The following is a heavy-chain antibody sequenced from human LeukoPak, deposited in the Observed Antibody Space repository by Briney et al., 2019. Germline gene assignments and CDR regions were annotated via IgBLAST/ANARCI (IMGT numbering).Heavy chain of an antibody. D-gene: IGHD3-22*01. CDR2: IYPGDSDT. V-gene: IGHV5-51*01. Sequence: GESLKISCKGSGCSFTSYWIGWVRQMPGKGLEWMGVIYPGDSDTRYSPSFQGQVTISADKSISTAYLQWSSLKASDTAMYYCARQRYYDSSGYYYDVGVYFDYWGQGTLVTVSS. CDR3: ARQRYYDSSGYYYDVGVYFDY. J-gene: IGHJ4*02. CDR1: GCSFTSYW.